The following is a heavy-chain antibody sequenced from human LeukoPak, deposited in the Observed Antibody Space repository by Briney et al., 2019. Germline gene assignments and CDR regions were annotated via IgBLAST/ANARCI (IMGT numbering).Heavy chain of an antibody. CDR2: IYYSGST. V-gene: IGHV4-59*01. Sequence: SETLSLTCTVSGGSISSYYWSWIRQPPEKGLEWIGYIYYSGSTNYNPSLKSRVTMSVDTSKNQFSLKLSSVTAADTAVYYCARDPSSYDYGDYVGYGMDVWGLGTTVTVSS. CDR1: GGSISSYY. D-gene: IGHD4-17*01. CDR3: ARDPSSYDYGDYVGYGMDV. J-gene: IGHJ6*02.